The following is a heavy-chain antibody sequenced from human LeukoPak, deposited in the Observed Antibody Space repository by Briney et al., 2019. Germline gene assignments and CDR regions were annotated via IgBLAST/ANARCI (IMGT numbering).Heavy chain of an antibody. V-gene: IGHV3-30*02. D-gene: IGHD1-26*01. CDR2: IRYDGSNK. Sequence: GGSLRLSCAASGFTFSSYGMHWVRQAPGKGLEWVAFIRYDGSNKYYADSVKGRFTISRDNSKNTLYLQMNSLGAEDTAVYYCAKDSRFRYSGSDYDYWGQGTLVTVSS. CDR1: GFTFSSYG. J-gene: IGHJ4*02. CDR3: AKDSRFRYSGSDYDY.